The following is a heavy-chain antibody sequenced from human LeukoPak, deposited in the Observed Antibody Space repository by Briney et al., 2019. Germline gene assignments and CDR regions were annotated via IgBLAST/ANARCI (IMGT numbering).Heavy chain of an antibody. Sequence: GGSLRLSCAASGFTFSSYAMHWVRQAPGKGLEWVAVISHDGSNKYYADSVKGRFTISRDNSKNTLYLQMNSLRAEDTAVYYCAREYCSSTSCPLYYYGMDVWGQGTTVTVSS. J-gene: IGHJ6*02. CDR3: AREYCSSTSCPLYYYGMDV. CDR2: ISHDGSNK. V-gene: IGHV3-30-3*01. D-gene: IGHD2-2*01. CDR1: GFTFSSYA.